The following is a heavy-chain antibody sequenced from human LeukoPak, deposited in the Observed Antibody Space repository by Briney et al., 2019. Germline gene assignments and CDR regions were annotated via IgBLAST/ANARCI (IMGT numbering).Heavy chain of an antibody. J-gene: IGHJ4*02. Sequence: PSETLSLTCTVSGGSISSSTYYWGWIRQPPGKGLEWLGSIYYSGSTYYNPSLKSRVTISVDTPKNQFSLKLSSVTAADTAVYYCARHRYISGWSPIDYWGQGTLVIVSS. D-gene: IGHD6-19*01. CDR2: IYYSGST. CDR3: ARHRYISGWSPIDY. V-gene: IGHV4-39*01. CDR1: GGSISSSTYY.